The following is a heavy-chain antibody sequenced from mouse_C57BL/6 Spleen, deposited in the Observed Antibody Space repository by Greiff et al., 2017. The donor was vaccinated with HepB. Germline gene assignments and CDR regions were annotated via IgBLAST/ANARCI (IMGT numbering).Heavy chain of an antibody. CDR3: ATYYCNYAVLYYYAMDY. D-gene: IGHD2-10*01. J-gene: IGHJ4*01. Sequence: VQLQQSGAELMKPGASVKLSCKATGYTFTGYWIEWVKQRPGHGLEWIGEILPGSGSTNYNEKFKGKATFTADTSSNTAYMQLSSLTTEDSAIYYCATYYCNYAVLYYYAMDYWGQGTSVTVSS. CDR2: ILPGSGST. CDR1: GYTFTGYW. V-gene: IGHV1-9*01.